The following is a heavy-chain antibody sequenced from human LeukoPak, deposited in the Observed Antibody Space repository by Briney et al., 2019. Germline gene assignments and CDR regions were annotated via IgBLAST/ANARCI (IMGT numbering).Heavy chain of an antibody. V-gene: IGHV3-15*01. D-gene: IGHD3-10*01. CDR2: IKSKTDGGTT. J-gene: IGHJ4*02. Sequence: GGSLRLSCAASGFIFSKAWMSWVRQAPGKGREWVGRIKSKTDGGTTDYAAPVKGRCTISRDDSKNTLYLQMNSLKTEDTAVYYCTTDRRFGGILGGFDHWGQGTLVTVSS. CDR3: TTDRRFGGILGGFDH. CDR1: GFIFSKAW.